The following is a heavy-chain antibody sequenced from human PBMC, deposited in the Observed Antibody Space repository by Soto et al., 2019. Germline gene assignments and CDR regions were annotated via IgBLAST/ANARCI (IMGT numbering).Heavy chain of an antibody. Sequence: EVQLVESGGGLVTPGGSLRLSCAASGFTFSNAWLNWVRQAPGKGLEWVGRLNSTTDGGTPDYAAPVNGRFTISRDDSKNTLYLQMNSLKTEDTAVYYCTTTDFGSGYYTEIARYYYGMDVWGQGTTVTVSS. CDR1: GFTFSNAW. CDR2: LNSTTDGGTP. V-gene: IGHV3-15*07. CDR3: TTTDFGSGYYTEIARYYYGMDV. D-gene: IGHD3-3*01. J-gene: IGHJ6*02.